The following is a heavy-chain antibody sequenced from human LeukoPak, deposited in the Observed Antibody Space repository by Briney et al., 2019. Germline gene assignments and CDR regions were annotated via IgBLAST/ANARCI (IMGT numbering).Heavy chain of an antibody. D-gene: IGHD2-2*01. CDR1: GITFSRYW. CDR2: INSDGSST. Sequence: AGGSLRLSCAASGITFSRYWMHWVRQAPGKGLVWVSRINSDGSSTSYADSVKGRFTISRDNAKNTLYLQMNSLRVEDTAVYYCAREGAMTSTEAFDYWGQGTLVTVSS. CDR3: AREGAMTSTEAFDY. J-gene: IGHJ4*02. V-gene: IGHV3-74*01.